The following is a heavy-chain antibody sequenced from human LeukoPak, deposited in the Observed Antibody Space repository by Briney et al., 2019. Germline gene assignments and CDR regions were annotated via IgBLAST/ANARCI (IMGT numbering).Heavy chain of an antibody. J-gene: IGHJ5*02. CDR2: INHSGST. CDR3: ARGRITMVRGVITGSHWFDP. CDR1: GGSFSGYY. D-gene: IGHD3-10*01. Sequence: SETLSLTCAVYGGSFSGYYWSWIRQPPGKGLEWIGVINHSGSTNYNPSLKSRVTISVDTSKNQFSLKLSSVTAADTAVYYCARGRITMVRGVITGSHWFDPWGQGTLVTVSS. V-gene: IGHV4-34*01.